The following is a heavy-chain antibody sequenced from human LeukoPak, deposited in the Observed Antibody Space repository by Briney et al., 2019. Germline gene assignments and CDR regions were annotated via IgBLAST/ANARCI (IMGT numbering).Heavy chain of an antibody. CDR3: AKGYYGSWS. D-gene: IGHD3-10*01. J-gene: IGHJ4*02. V-gene: IGHV3-30*18. Sequence: PGGSLRLSCAASGFTFSTYGIHWVRQAPGKGLEWVAVISYDGGDKYYADSVKGRFTISRDNSRNTLYLQMNSLRPEDTAVYYCAKGYYGSWSWGQGTLVTVSS. CDR2: ISYDGGDK. CDR1: GFTFSTYG.